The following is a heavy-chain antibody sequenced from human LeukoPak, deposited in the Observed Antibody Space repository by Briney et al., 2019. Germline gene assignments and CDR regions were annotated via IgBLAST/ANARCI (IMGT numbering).Heavy chain of an antibody. CDR2: IYYSGST. V-gene: IGHV4-59*01. D-gene: IGHD1-7*01. CDR3: ARGQVGEAGTRPWGLRAFDI. CDR1: GGSISSYY. J-gene: IGHJ3*02. Sequence: QSSETLSLTCTVSGGSISSYYWSWIRQPPGKGLEWIGYIYYSGSTNYNPSLKSRVTISVDTSKNQFSLKLSSVTAADTAVYYCARGQVGEAGTRPWGLRAFDIWGQGTMVTVSS.